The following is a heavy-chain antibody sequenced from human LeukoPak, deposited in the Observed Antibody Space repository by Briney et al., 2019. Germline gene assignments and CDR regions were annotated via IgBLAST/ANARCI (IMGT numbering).Heavy chain of an antibody. J-gene: IGHJ5*02. CDR1: GFTFNDYY. V-gene: IGHV3-11*01. Sequence: GGSLRLSCAASGFTFNDYYMSWIRQTPGKGLEWLSYINIGGTNTHYADSVKGRFTISRDNAKKSLYLEMNNLRAEDTAVYYCATDGAGFDTWGQGVLVTVSS. CDR3: ATDGAGFDT. CDR2: INIGGTNT.